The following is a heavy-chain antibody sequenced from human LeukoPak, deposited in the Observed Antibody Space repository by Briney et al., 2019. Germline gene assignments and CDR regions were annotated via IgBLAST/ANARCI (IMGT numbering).Heavy chain of an antibody. J-gene: IGHJ4*02. CDR3: AKGYDFWSGYYNFFDY. CDR1: GFTFSSYA. D-gene: IGHD3-3*01. V-gene: IGHV3-23*01. Sequence: GGSLRLSCAASGFTFSSYAMSWVRQAPGKGLKWVSAISGSGGSTYYADSVKGRFTISRDNSKNTLYLQMNSLRAEDTAVYYCAKGYDFWSGYYNFFDYWGQGTLVTVSS. CDR2: ISGSGGST.